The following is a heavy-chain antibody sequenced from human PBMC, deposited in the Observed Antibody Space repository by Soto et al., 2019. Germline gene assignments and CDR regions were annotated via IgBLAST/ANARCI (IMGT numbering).Heavy chain of an antibody. CDR2: ISSSGDNT. Sequence: GGSLRLSCAASGFTFTNHAMGWVRQAPGKGLEWVSSISSSGDNTYYADSVKGRFTISRDNSKKTLYLQMNSLRSEDTAIYHCAKDIRFLAGWYGWFDPWGQGTLVTVSS. J-gene: IGHJ5*02. V-gene: IGHV3-23*01. D-gene: IGHD6-19*01. CDR3: AKDIRFLAGWYGWFDP. CDR1: GFTFTNHA.